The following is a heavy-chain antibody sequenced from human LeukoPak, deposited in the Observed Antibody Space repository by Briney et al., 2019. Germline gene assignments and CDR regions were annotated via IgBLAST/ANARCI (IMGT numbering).Heavy chain of an antibody. Sequence: ASVKVSCKASGYTFTSYYLHWVRQAPGQGLEWMGIINPSGGSPTYAQKIQGRVTMTRDTSTSAVYMELSSLTSEDTAVYYCARDLYERDSSGHYGGGFDYWGQGTLVTVSS. D-gene: IGHD3-22*01. CDR2: INPSGGSP. V-gene: IGHV1-46*01. J-gene: IGHJ4*02. CDR1: GYTFTSYY. CDR3: ARDLYERDSSGHYGGGFDY.